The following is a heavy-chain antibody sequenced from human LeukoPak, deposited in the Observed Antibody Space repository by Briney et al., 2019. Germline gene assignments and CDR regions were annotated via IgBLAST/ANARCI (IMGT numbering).Heavy chain of an antibody. CDR2: INHSGST. CDR1: GGSFSDFY. CDR3: ARSRGITRMVWFDP. Sequence: SETLSLTCAVYGGSFSDFYWGWIRQPPGKGLEWIGEINHSGSTNYNPSLKSRVTISVDTSKNQFSLKLSSVTAADTAVYYCARSRGITRMVWFDPWGQGTLVTVSS. V-gene: IGHV4-34*01. J-gene: IGHJ5*02. D-gene: IGHD2-2*01.